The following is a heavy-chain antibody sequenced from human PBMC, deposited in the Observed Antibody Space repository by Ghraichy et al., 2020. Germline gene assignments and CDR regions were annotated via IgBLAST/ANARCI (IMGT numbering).Heavy chain of an antibody. J-gene: IGHJ4*02. CDR1: GGSISSSNW. Sequence: ETLSLTCAVSGGSISSSNWWSWVRQPPGKGLEWIGEIYHSGSTNYNPSLKSRVTISVDKSKNQFSLKLSSVTAADTAVYYCAKYYYDSSGYYWGGFDYWGQGTLVTVSS. CDR3: AKYYYDSSGYYWGGFDY. CDR2: IYHSGST. V-gene: IGHV4-4*02. D-gene: IGHD3-22*01.